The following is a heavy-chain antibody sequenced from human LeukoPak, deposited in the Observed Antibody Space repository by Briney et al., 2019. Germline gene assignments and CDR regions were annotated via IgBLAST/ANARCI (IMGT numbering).Heavy chain of an antibody. CDR2: IKQDGSEK. J-gene: IGHJ4*02. D-gene: IGHD3-10*01. Sequence: GGSLRLSCAASGFTFSSYWMSWVRQAPGKGLEWVANIKQDGSEKYYVDSVKGRFTISRDNAKNSLYLQMSSLRAEDTAVYYCARDGGRGAFDYWGQGTLVTVSS. CDR3: ARDGGRGAFDY. V-gene: IGHV3-7*01. CDR1: GFTFSSYW.